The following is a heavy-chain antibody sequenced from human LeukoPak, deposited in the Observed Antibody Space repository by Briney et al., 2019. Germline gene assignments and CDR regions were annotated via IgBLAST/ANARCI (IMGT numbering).Heavy chain of an antibody. D-gene: IGHD6-13*01. CDR2: IIPIFGTA. V-gene: IGHV1-69*06. CDR1: GGTFSSYA. CDR3: ARGRPTTSIAAAGVNWFDP. Sequence: SVKVSCKASGGTFSSYAISWVRQAPGRGLEWMGGIIPIFGTANYAQKFQGRVTITADKSTSTAYMELSSLRSEDTAVYYCARGRPTTSIAAAGVNWFDPWGQGTLVTVSS. J-gene: IGHJ5*02.